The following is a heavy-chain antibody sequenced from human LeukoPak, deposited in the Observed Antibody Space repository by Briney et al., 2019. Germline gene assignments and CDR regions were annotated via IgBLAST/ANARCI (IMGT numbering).Heavy chain of an antibody. V-gene: IGHV1-8*01. D-gene: IGHD1-26*01. CDR1: GYTFTSYD. CDR2: VNPNSGNT. Sequence: ASVKVSCKASGYTFTSYDIHWVRQATGQGLEWMGWVNPNSGNTGYAQTFQGRVTMTRNTSISTAYMELSSLRSEDTAVYYCARGRFRWELEIRDFDYWGQGTLVTVSS. CDR3: ARGRFRWELEIRDFDY. J-gene: IGHJ4*02.